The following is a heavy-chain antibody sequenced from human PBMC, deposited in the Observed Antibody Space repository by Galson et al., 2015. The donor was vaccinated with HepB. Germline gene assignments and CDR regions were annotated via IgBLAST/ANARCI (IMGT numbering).Heavy chain of an antibody. CDR1: GYTFTSYY. Sequence: SVKVSCKASGYTFTSYYMHWVRQAPGQGLEWMGIINPSGGSTSYAQKFQGRVTMTRDTSTSTVYMELSSLRSEDTAVYYCARGGIGVVPAAKRGEYFQHWGQGTLVTVSS. J-gene: IGHJ1*01. CDR2: INPSGGST. V-gene: IGHV1-46*03. D-gene: IGHD2-2*01. CDR3: ARGGIGVVPAAKRGEYFQH.